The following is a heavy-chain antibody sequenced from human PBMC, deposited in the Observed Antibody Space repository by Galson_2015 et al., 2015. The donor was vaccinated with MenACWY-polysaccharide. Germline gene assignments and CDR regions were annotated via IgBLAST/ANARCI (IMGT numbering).Heavy chain of an antibody. CDR2: IIPGLDKP. J-gene: IGHJ3*02. CDR1: GGSFSILS. CDR3: ANLLGEAPAQTGAFDI. V-gene: IGHV1-69*02. D-gene: IGHD3-16*01. Sequence: SVKVSCKASGGSFSILSFNWVRQAPGQGLEWMGRIIPGLDKPNYAQRFQGRVTITADKSTGTVYMDLSSLRSEDTAVYYCANLLGEAPAQTGAFDIWGQGALVIVSS.